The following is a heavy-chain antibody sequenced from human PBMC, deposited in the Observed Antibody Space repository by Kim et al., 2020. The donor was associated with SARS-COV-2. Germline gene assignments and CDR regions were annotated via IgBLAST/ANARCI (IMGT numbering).Heavy chain of an antibody. D-gene: IGHD1-26*01. CDR3: AREWDAGAVDI. CDR2: ISYDGSNK. Sequence: GGSLRLSCAASGFTFSSYAMHWVRQAPGKGLEWVSVISYDGSNKYYADSVKGRFTISRDNSKNTLYLQMNSLRAEDTAVYYCAREWDAGAVDIWGEGIM. J-gene: IGHJ3*02. V-gene: IGHV3-30-3*01. CDR1: GFTFSSYA.